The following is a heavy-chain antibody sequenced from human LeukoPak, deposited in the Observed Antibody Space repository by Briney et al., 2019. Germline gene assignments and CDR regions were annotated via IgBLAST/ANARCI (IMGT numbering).Heavy chain of an antibody. Sequence: GGSLRLSCAASGFIFNTYGMHWVRQAPGKGLEWVAFIRYGGSIKYHADTVKGRFTISRDNSKSALYLRLSSLRLEDTAVYYRARGHQHGGGTYSYLNWGQGTLVTVSS. D-gene: IGHD3-10*01. CDR2: IRYGGSIK. J-gene: IGHJ4*02. CDR1: GFIFNTYG. V-gene: IGHV3-30*02. CDR3: ARGHQHGGGTYSYLN.